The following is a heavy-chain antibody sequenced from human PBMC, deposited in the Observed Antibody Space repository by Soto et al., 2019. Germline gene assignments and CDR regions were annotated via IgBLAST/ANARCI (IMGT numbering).Heavy chain of an antibody. J-gene: IGHJ4*02. Sequence: GASVKVSCKASGGTFSSYAISWVRQAPGQGLEWMGGIIPIFGTANYAQKFQGRVTITADESTSTAYMELSSLRSEDTAVYYCARIGKRWLQFGTFDYWGQGTLVTVSS. V-gene: IGHV1-69*13. CDR1: GGTFSSYA. CDR3: ARIGKRWLQFGTFDY. D-gene: IGHD5-12*01. CDR2: IIPIFGTA.